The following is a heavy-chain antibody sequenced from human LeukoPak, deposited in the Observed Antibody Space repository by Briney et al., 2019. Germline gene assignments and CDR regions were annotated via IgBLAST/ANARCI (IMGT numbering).Heavy chain of an antibody. Sequence: GGSLRLSCAASGFTFNTYTMNWVRQAPGKGLEWVSYISGSSGIIDYADSVRGRFTISRDNAKNSLYLQMNSLRAEDTAVYYCARRLAEAGLGFDYWGQGTLVTVSS. CDR3: ARRLAEAGLGFDY. CDR2: ISGSSGII. CDR1: GFTFNTYT. D-gene: IGHD6-13*01. V-gene: IGHV3-48*01. J-gene: IGHJ4*02.